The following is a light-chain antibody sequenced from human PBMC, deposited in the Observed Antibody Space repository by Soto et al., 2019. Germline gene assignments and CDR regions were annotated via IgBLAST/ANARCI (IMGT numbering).Light chain of an antibody. V-gene: IGLV2-14*01. J-gene: IGLJ3*02. CDR1: SSDVGGYNY. CDR3: SSYSSSSTRV. Sequence: QSALTQPASVSGSPGQSITISCTGTSSDVGGYNYVSWYQQHPGKVPKLMIYGVSNRPSGVSNRFSGSRSGNTASLTISGLQAAGEADYYCSSYSSSSTRVFGGGTKLTVL. CDR2: GVS.